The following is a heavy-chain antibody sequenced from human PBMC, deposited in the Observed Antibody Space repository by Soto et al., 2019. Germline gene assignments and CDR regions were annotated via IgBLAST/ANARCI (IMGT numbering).Heavy chain of an antibody. CDR3: VRSKGGYSYGTPFDY. CDR2: ISWNSGNI. J-gene: IGHJ4*02. Sequence: GGSLRLSCAASGFTFDDYAMYWVRQVLGKGLEWVSSISWNSGNIGYADSVKGRFTTSRDNAENSLYLQTNSLRPEDTALYYCVRSKGGYSYGTPFDYWGQGTLVTVSS. V-gene: IGHV3-9*01. CDR1: GFTFDDYA. D-gene: IGHD5-18*01.